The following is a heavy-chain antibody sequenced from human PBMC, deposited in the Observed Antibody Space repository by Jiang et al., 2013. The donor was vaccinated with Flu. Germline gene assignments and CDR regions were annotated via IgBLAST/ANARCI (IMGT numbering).Heavy chain of an antibody. J-gene: IGHJ4*02. V-gene: IGHV1-2*02. Sequence: SGAEVKKPGASVKVSCKTSGFSFIGYFLHWLRQAPGQGPEWLGWINPNNANKEFAQKFQGRIIMTRDTSIRTAYLEVTNLIPDDTAIYYCAISTTDQQQRRFDRWGQGTLVTVS. CDR1: GFSFIGYF. CDR2: INPNNANK. CDR3: AISTTDQQQRRFDR. D-gene: IGHD4-17*01.